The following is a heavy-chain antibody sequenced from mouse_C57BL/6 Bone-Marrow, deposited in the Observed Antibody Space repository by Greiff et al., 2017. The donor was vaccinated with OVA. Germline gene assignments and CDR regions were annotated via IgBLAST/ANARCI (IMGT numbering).Heavy chain of an antibody. Sequence: QVQLQQPGAELVMPGASVKLSCKASGYTFTSYWMHWVKQRPGQGLEWIGEIDPSDSYTNYNQKFKGKSTLTVDKSSSTAYMQLSSLTSEDSAVYYCARSDYYGSSYDWDVDVWGTGTTVTVSS. V-gene: IGHV1-69*01. CDR1: GYTFTSYW. D-gene: IGHD1-1*01. CDR2: IDPSDSYT. J-gene: IGHJ1*03. CDR3: ARSDYYGSSYDWDVDV.